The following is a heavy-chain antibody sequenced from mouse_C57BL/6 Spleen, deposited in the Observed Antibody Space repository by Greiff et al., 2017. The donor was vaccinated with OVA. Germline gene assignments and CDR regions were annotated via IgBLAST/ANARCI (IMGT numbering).Heavy chain of an antibody. CDR1: GYTFTSYW. Sequence: EVQLQQSGTVLARPGASVKMSCKTSGYTFTSYWMHWVKQRPGQGLEWIGAIYPGNSDTSYNQKFKGKAKLTAVTSASTAYMELSSLTNEDSAVYYCTRSSETGTYAMDYWGQGTSVTVSS. V-gene: IGHV1-5*01. J-gene: IGHJ4*01. CDR2: IYPGNSDT. D-gene: IGHD4-1*01. CDR3: TRSSETGTYAMDY.